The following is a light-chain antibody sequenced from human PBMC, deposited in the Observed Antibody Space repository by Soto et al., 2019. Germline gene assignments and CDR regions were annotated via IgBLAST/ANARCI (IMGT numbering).Light chain of an antibody. V-gene: IGKV1-9*01. Sequence: PLPQSPSSLSASVGARSPITGRASQGIDSYLAWYQQRPGKVPQLLIYETSILQSGVSSRFSGSGSGTDFTLTISSLQAEDFATYYCQQLFDSPITFGQGTRLEIK. CDR2: ETS. J-gene: IGKJ5*01. CDR3: QQLFDSPIT. CDR1: QGIDSY.